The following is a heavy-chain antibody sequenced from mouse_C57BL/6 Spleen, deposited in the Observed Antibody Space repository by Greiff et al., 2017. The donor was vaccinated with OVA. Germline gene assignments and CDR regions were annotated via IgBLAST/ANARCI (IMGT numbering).Heavy chain of an antibody. CDR2: IDPSDSDT. CDR3: AREGGGNYY. V-gene: IGHV1-52*01. Sequence: QVQLQQPGAELVRPGSSVKLSCKASGYTFTSYWMHWVKQRPIQGLEWIGNIDPSDSDTHYNQKFKDKATLTVDKSSSTAYMQLSSLTSEDSAVYYCAREGGGNYYWGQGTTLTVSS. D-gene: IGHD2-1*01. CDR1: GYTFTSYW. J-gene: IGHJ2*01.